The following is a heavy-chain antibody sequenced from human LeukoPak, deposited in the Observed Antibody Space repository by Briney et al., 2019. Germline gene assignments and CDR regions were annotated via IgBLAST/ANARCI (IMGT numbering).Heavy chain of an antibody. V-gene: IGHV4-34*01. J-gene: IGHJ4*02. CDR2: INHSGST. CDR1: GGSFSGYY. CDR3: ARGPHLYYYDSSGYYLY. D-gene: IGHD3-22*01. Sequence: PSETLSLTCAVYGGSFSGYYWSWIRQPPGKGLEWIGEINHSGSTNYNPSLKSRVTISVDTSKNQFSLKLSSVTAADTAVYYCARGPHLYYYDSSGYYLYWGQGTLVTVSS.